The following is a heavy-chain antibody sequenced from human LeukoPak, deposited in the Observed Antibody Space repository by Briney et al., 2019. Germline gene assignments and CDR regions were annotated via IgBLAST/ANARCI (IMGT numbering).Heavy chain of an antibody. V-gene: IGHV3-74*01. CDR3: ASFGISWRSSY. CDR1: GFTFTNFA. CDR2: ISDDGSYT. J-gene: IGHJ4*02. Sequence: GGSLRLSCAGSGFTFTNFAMTWVRQAPGKGLEWVSRISDDGSYTSNVDSVKGRFTISRDNVNNMLYLHMNSLRAEDTAVYYCASFGISWRSSYWGQGTLVTVSS. D-gene: IGHD2-21*01.